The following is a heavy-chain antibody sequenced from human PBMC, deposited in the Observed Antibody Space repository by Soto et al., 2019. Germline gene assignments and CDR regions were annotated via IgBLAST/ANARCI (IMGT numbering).Heavy chain of an antibody. Sequence: SETLSLTCTVSGGSISSGGYYWSWIRQHPGKGLEWIGYIYYSGSTYYNPSLKSRVTISVDTSKSQFSLKLSSVTAADTAVYYCARAIRVGATYDYWGQGTLVTVSS. D-gene: IGHD1-26*01. CDR1: GGSISSGGYY. V-gene: IGHV4-31*03. CDR2: IYYSGST. J-gene: IGHJ4*02. CDR3: ARAIRVGATYDY.